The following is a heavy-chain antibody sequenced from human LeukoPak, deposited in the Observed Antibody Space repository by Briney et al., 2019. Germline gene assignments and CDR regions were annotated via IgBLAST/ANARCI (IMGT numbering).Heavy chain of an antibody. V-gene: IGHV3-23*01. Sequence: GGSLRLSCAASGLTFTSTGMSWVRQAPGKGLEWVSVSGSAGNTYYADSVKGRCTFSRDNSKNTLYLQMNSLRVEDTAVYYCAKASRGWYFDNWGQGTRVTVSS. D-gene: IGHD6-19*01. J-gene: IGHJ4*02. CDR2: SGSAGNT. CDR1: GLTFTSTG. CDR3: AKASRGWYFDN.